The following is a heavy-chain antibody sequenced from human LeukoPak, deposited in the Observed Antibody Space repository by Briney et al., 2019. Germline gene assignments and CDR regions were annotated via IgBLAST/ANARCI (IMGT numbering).Heavy chain of an antibody. V-gene: IGHV4-34*01. CDR2: ISHSGST. J-gene: IGHJ4*02. CDR1: GGSFSGYY. CDR3: ARGNIDY. D-gene: IGHD2/OR15-2a*01. Sequence: SETLSLTRAVYGGSFSGYYWSWIRQPPGKGLEWIGEISHSGSTNYNPSLKSRVTISVDTSKNQFSLKLSSVTAADTAVYYCARGNIDYWGQGTLVTVSS.